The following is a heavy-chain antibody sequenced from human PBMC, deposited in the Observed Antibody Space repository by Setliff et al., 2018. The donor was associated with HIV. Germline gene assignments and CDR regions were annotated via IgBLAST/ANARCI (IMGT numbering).Heavy chain of an antibody. CDR1: GGSISSGYY. CDR2: IYHSGRT. D-gene: IGHD6-13*01. J-gene: IGHJ4*02. Sequence: SETLSLTCTVSGGSISSGYYWGWIRQPPGKGLEWIGSIYHSGRTFFKSSLRSRVTISVDTSRNQFSLRLDSSTAADTAIYFCAASYGSSWFGPFDYWGQGTLVTVSS. CDR3: AASYGSSWFGPFDY. V-gene: IGHV4-38-2*02.